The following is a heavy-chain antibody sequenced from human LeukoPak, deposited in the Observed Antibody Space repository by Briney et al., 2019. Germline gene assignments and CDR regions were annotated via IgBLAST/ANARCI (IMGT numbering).Heavy chain of an antibody. Sequence: PGGSLCLSRAASGFTLSGHWMSWVRQAPRKERECVAGISQDSSEKHYVDSVQGRFTIPSDNAKNSLHLQMSSLRAARTAVYFSAKGSSRPQNAFDIWGKETLVTVSS. D-gene: IGHD6-6*01. CDR1: GFTLSGHW. V-gene: IGHV3-7*01. CDR2: ISQDSSEK. CDR3: AKGSSRPQNAFDI. J-gene: IGHJ3*02.